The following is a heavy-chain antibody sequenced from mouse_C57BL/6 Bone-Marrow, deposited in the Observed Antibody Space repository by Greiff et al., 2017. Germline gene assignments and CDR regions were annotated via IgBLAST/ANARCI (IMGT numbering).Heavy chain of an antibody. D-gene: IGHD1-1*02. Sequence: VHVKQSGPVLVKPGASVKMSCKASGYTFTDYYMNWVKQSHGKSLEWIGVINPYNGGTSYNQKFKGKATLTVDKSSSTAYMELNSLTSEDSAVYYCAREGPMVGFAYWGQGTLVTVSA. CDR3: AREGPMVGFAY. CDR1: GYTFTDYY. V-gene: IGHV1-19*01. J-gene: IGHJ3*01. CDR2: INPYNGGT.